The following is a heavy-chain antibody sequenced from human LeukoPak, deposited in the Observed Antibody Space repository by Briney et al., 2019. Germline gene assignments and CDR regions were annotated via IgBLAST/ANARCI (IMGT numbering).Heavy chain of an antibody. CDR1: GFTVTSNY. D-gene: IGHD6-19*01. CDR2: ISSWNYFI. J-gene: IGHJ5*02. CDR3: ARDGGVDRLGVAVTDGFDP. V-gene: IGHV3-21*01. Sequence: GGSLRLSCAASGFTVTSNYMSWVRQAPGKGLEWVSSISSWNYFIYYADSVKGRFTISRDNAKNELYLQMNSLRAEDTAVYYCARDGGVDRLGVAVTDGFDPWGQGTLVSVSS.